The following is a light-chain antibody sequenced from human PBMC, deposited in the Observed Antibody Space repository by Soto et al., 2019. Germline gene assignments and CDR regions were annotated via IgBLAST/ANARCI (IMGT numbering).Light chain of an antibody. Sequence: QSALTQPPSVSGSPGQSVTISCTGTSTDFVSYNRVSWYQQPPGTAPKLIIYEASNRPSGVPDRFSGSKSGNTASLTVSGLQAEDEADYYCSSYAASDNFVVFGGGTKLTVL. CDR2: EAS. CDR3: SSYAASDNFVV. CDR1: STDFVSYNR. V-gene: IGLV2-18*02. J-gene: IGLJ2*01.